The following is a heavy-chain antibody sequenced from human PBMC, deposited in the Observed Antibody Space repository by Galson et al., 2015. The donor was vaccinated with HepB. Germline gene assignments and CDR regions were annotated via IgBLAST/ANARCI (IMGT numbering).Heavy chain of an antibody. CDR1: GFTFSDYY. CDR2: ISSSSTYT. Sequence: SLRLSCAASGFTFSDYYMSWIRQAPGKGLEWVSYISSSSTYTNYADSVKGRFTISRDNAKNSLYLQMNSLRADDTAKYYCARDGYSGTFFAHDFDYWGQGTLVTVSS. V-gene: IGHV3-11*06. D-gene: IGHD5-12*01. J-gene: IGHJ4*02. CDR3: ARDGYSGTFFAHDFDY.